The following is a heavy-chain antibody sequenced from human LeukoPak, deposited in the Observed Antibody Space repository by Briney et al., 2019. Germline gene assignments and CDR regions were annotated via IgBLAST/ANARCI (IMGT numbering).Heavy chain of an antibody. D-gene: IGHD1-26*01. CDR1: GGSISSSSYY. V-gene: IGHV4-39*07. J-gene: IGHJ4*02. CDR2: IYYSGST. CDR3: ARDRDWYSFES. Sequence: SETLSLTCTVSGGSISSSSYYWGWIRQPPGKGLEWIGSIYYSGSTYYNPSLKSRVTISGDTSKNQFSLKLSSVTAADTAVYYCARDRDWYSFESWGQGTLVTVSS.